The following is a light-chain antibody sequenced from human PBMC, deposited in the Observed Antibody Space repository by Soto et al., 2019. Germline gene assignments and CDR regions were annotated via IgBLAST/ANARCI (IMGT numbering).Light chain of an antibody. CDR3: QPYNSYSRT. Sequence: DIDMTQSPSTLSASVLDIATLSFRASESISNLLAWYQQKPGQAPNLLIYKASSLESGVPSRFSGSGSGTEFTLTISSLQPDDFAIYYCQPYNSYSRTFGQGTKVDIK. J-gene: IGKJ1*01. CDR1: ESISNL. CDR2: KAS. V-gene: IGKV1-5*03.